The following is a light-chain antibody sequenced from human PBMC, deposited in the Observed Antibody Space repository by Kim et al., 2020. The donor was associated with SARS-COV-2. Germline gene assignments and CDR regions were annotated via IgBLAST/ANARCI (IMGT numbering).Light chain of an antibody. CDR3: QQYSSSPAT. CDR2: GAS. V-gene: IGKV3-20*01. Sequence: SPGESATLSCRASQSVSSNYLAWYQQKPGKAPRLLIYGASSRATGIPDRFSGSGSGTDFTLTITRLEPEDFAVYYCQQYSSSPATFGQGTKVDIK. J-gene: IGKJ1*01. CDR1: QSVSSNY.